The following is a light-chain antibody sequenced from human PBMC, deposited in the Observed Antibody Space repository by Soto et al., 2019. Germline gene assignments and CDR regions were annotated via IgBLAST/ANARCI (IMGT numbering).Light chain of an antibody. CDR2: EVY. Sequence: QSALTQPPSVSGSPGQSVTPCTGTSSDVGDYNRVSWYQQSPGRAPKLIIYEVYNRPSGVPDRFSGSKSGNTASLTISGLQAEDEADYYCSSYTSTITKLFGGGTKLTVL. J-gene: IGLJ2*01. V-gene: IGLV2-18*02. CDR3: SSYTSTITKL. CDR1: SSDVGDYNR.